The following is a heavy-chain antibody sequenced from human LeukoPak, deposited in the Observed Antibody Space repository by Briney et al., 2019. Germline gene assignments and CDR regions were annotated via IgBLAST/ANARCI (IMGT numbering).Heavy chain of an antibody. D-gene: IGHD5-18*01. V-gene: IGHV4-34*01. Sequence: SETLSLTCAVYGGSFSGYYWSWIRQPPGKGLEWIGEINHSGSTNYNPSLKSRVTISVDTSKNQFSLKLSSVTAADTAVYYCARLRGYSYGPNFDYWGQGTLVTVSS. CDR1: GGSFSGYY. CDR2: INHSGST. CDR3: ARLRGYSYGPNFDY. J-gene: IGHJ4*02.